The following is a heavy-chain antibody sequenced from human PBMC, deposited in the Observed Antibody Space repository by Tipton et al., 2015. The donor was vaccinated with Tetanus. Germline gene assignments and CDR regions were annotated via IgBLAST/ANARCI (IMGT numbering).Heavy chain of an antibody. CDR3: AKGDSFHI. CDR1: GYTFTDNW. V-gene: IGHV5-51*01. J-gene: IGHJ3*02. CDR2: IYHGDSHV. D-gene: IGHD2-21*01. Sequence: MQLVQSGAEVKKPGESLNISCQASGYTFTDNWIGWARQRPGKGLEWMGVIYHGDSHVQFSPSFQGRVTFSVDKSINTAYLQWNSLRASDTAMYFWAKGDSFHIWGQGTMVIVSS.